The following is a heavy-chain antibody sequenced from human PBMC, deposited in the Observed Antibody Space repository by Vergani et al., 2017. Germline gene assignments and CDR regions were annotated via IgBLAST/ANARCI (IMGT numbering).Heavy chain of an antibody. J-gene: IGHJ4*02. CDR2: ISWNSGAV. V-gene: IGHV3-9*01. Sequence: EVDLVESGGGLAQPGGSLRLSCEASGITFWKFGMHWVRQGPGKGLEWVSGISWNSGAVDYADSVRGRFTISRDNAKNSLFLQMNSLRGEDTAVYYCARGNSLGSYWGQGTLVTVSS. D-gene: IGHD1-7*01. CDR1: GITFWKFG. CDR3: ARGNSLGSY.